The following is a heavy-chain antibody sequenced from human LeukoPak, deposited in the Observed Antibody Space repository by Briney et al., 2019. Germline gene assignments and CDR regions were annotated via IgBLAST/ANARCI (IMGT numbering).Heavy chain of an antibody. CDR2: TSTYNGNT. V-gene: IGHV1-18*01. D-gene: IGHD6-6*01. CDR3: ARSSNSPRYDTFDY. CDR1: GYTFTNYA. J-gene: IGHJ4*02. Sequence: ASVKVSCKASGYTFTNYAITWVRQAPGQGLEWMGWTSTYNGNTNYAQKLQDRVTMTTDTSTSTAYLDLRSLRSDDTAVYYCARSSNSPRYDTFDYWGRGTLVTVSS.